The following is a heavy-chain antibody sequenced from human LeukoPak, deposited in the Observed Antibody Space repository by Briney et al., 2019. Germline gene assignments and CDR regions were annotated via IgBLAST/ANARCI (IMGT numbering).Heavy chain of an antibody. D-gene: IGHD6-13*01. CDR2: IYWDDDK. Sequence: SGPTLVNPTQTLTLTCSFSGFSLTTYGVGVGWIRQPPGKALEWLSLIYWDDDKRYSPSLKSRVTITKDTSKNQVVLTMTNMDPVDTATYYCAHTIAAPGSSAGYFDYWGQGILVTVSS. CDR1: GFSLTTYGVG. V-gene: IGHV2-5*02. J-gene: IGHJ4*02. CDR3: AHTIAAPGSSAGYFDY.